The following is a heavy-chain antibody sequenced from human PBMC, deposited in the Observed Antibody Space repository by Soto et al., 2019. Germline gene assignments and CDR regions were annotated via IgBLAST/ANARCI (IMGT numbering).Heavy chain of an antibody. V-gene: IGHV3-21*01. CDR3: ATQATYSSSWYDQEIPWRSFDY. CDR1: GFTFSSYS. J-gene: IGHJ4*02. Sequence: PGRSLRLSCAASGFTFSSYSMNWLRQAPGKGLECVSSISSSSSHIYYAASVKGRFTIXTDNAKNSLYLQMNSQRAEDTAVYYCATQATYSSSWYDQEIPWRSFDYWGQGTLVTVSS. CDR2: ISSSSSHI. D-gene: IGHD6-13*01.